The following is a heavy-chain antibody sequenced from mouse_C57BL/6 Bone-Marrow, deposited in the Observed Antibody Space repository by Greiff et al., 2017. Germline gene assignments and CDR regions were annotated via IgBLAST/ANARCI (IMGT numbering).Heavy chain of an antibody. CDR1: GFTFSSYG. CDR2: ISSGGSYT. J-gene: IGHJ2*01. D-gene: IGHD2-5*01. CDR3: ARHRREYYSNFDY. Sequence: EVKLMESGGDLVKPGGSLKLSCAASGFTFSSYGMSWVRQTPDKRLEWVATISSGGSYTYYPDSVKGRFTISRDNAKNTLYLQMSSLKSEDTAMYYCARHRREYYSNFDYWGQGTTLTVSS. V-gene: IGHV5-6*01.